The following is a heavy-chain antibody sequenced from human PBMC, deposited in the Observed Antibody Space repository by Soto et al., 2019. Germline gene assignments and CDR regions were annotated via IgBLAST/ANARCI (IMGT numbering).Heavy chain of an antibody. CDR1: GGTFSSHS. CDR2: IIPIFGTE. J-gene: IGHJ6*02. D-gene: IGHD2-2*01. CDR3: STSVYCSTTRCYHYYGLDV. V-gene: IGHV1-69*01. Sequence: QVQLVQSGAEVKKPGSSVKVSCKVSGGTFSSHSINWVRQAPGQGPEWMGGIIPIFGTENYAQKFQGRVTITADESTSTAYMELSSLTSEDTALYYCSTSVYCSTTRCYHYYGLDVWGQGTTVIVSS.